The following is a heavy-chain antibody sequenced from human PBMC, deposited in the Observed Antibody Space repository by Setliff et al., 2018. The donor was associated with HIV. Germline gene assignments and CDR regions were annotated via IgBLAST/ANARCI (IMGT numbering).Heavy chain of an antibody. D-gene: IGHD1-26*01. CDR3: AGGPGTTSIDY. CDR1: GGSFSGYY. J-gene: IGHJ4*02. CDR2: IYYSGNT. Sequence: SETLSLTCAVYGGSFSGYYWSWIRQPPGKGLEWIGYIYYSGNTNYNPSLKSRVTMSVDTSKNQFSLKLSSVTAADTAVYYCAGGPGTTSIDYWAQGTLVTVSS. V-gene: IGHV4-59*01.